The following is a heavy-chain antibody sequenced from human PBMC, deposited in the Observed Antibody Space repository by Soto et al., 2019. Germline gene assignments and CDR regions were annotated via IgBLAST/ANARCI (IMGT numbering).Heavy chain of an antibody. CDR1: GFSIPDYG. CDR2: FTGGPGKT. Sequence: EVQLLESGGGSVQPGGSLKLACGVSGFSIPDYGVTWVRQPPGKGLEWVSGFTGGPGKTFYADSVRGRFTLSREDSRNTVYLQMDSLRVEDTAVYYCTRWNGVGDSWGQGTLVTVAS. D-gene: IGHD1-1*01. V-gene: IGHV3-23*01. CDR3: TRWNGVGDS. J-gene: IGHJ4*02.